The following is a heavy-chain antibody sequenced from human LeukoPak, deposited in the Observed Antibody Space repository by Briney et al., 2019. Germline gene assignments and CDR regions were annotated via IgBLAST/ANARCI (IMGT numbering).Heavy chain of an antibody. Sequence: GGSLRLSCAASGFTFSSYWMSWVRQAPGKGLEWVANIKQDGSEKYYVDSVKGRFTISRDNAKNSLYLQMNSLRAEDTALYYCAKDLRAVAAQGAFDIWGQGTMVTVSS. CDR3: AKDLRAVAAQGAFDI. J-gene: IGHJ3*02. CDR2: IKQDGSEK. CDR1: GFTFSSYW. D-gene: IGHD6-19*01. V-gene: IGHV3-7*03.